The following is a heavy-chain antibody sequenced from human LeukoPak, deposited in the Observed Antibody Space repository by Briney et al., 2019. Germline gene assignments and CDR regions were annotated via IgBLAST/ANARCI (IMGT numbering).Heavy chain of an antibody. CDR2: ISGSGGST. J-gene: IGHJ6*02. V-gene: IGHV3-23*01. CDR1: GFTFSSNW. Sequence: GWSLRLSCAASGFTFSSNWMHWVRQAPGKGLEWVSAISGSGGSTYYADSVKGRFTISRDNSKNTLYLQMNSLRAEDTAVYYCAKTVGVVNGKWLAYYYYGMDVWGQGTTVTVSS. CDR3: AKTVGVVNGKWLAYYYYGMDV. D-gene: IGHD3-22*01.